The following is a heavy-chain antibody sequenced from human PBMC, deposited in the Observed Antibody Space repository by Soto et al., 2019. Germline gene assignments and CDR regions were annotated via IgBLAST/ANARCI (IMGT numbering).Heavy chain of an antibody. Sequence: SETLSLTCTVSGGSVSSGSYYWSWIRQPPGKGLEWIGYIYYSGSTNYNPSLKSRVTISVDTSKNQFSLKLSSVTAADTAVYYCARVLPPLDSGRTYNWCVPWGQGTLVTVSS. CDR3: ARVLPPLDSGRTYNWCVP. CDR1: GGSVSSGSYY. J-gene: IGHJ5*02. D-gene: IGHD5-12*01. CDR2: IYYSGST. V-gene: IGHV4-61*01.